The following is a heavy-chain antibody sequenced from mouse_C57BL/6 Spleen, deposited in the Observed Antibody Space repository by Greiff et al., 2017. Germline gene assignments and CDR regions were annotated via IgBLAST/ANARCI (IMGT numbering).Heavy chain of an antibody. CDR3: ARGNLLLQGDY. D-gene: IGHD1-1*01. CDR2: IDPSDSYT. CDR1: GYTFTSYW. Sequence: QVQLQQPGAELVMPGASVKLSCKASGYTFTSYWMHWVKQRPGQGLEWIGEIDPSDSYTNYNQKFKGKSTLTVDKSSSTAYMQLSGLTSEDSAVYYCARGNLLLQGDYWGQGTTLTVSS. V-gene: IGHV1-69*01. J-gene: IGHJ2*01.